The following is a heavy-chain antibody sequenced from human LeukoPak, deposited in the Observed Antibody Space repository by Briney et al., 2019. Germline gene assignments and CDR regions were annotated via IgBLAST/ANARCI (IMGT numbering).Heavy chain of an antibody. CDR2: INPNSGGT. J-gene: IGHJ5*02. CDR3: ARVGSAWYMEYFFDP. D-gene: IGHD6-13*01. V-gene: IGHV1-2*02. CDR1: GYTSTGYY. Sequence: ASVKVSCKASGYTSTGYYIHWVRQAPGQGLEWMGWINPNSGGTNYAQKFQGRVTMTRDTSISTAYMELSRLRSDDTAVYFCARVGSAWYMEYFFDPWGQGTLVTVSS.